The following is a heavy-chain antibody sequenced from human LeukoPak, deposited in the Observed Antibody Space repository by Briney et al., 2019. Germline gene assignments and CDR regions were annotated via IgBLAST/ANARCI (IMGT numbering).Heavy chain of an antibody. D-gene: IGHD4-23*01. CDR2: FYYTGST. J-gene: IGHJ4*02. V-gene: IGHV4-59*12. CDR1: GGSISSYY. CDR3: ARDPYGGNSFDS. Sequence: SETLSLTCTVSGGSISSYYWSWIRQSPGKRLEWIGYFYYTGSTNYNPSLKSRVTISVDTSKNQFSLRLRSVTAADTAVYYCARDPYGGNSFDSWGQGTLVTVSS.